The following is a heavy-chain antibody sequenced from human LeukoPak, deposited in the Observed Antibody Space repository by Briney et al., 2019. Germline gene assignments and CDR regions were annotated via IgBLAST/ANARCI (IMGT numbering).Heavy chain of an antibody. D-gene: IGHD3-10*01. Sequence: PSETLSLTCTVSGGSISSGGYYWSWIRQHPGKGLEWIGYIYYSGSTYYNPSLKSRVTISVDTSKNQFSLKLSSVTAADTAVYYCARERALLWFGPGNDAFDIWGQGTMVTVSS. J-gene: IGHJ3*02. CDR2: IYYSGST. V-gene: IGHV4-31*03. CDR3: ARERALLWFGPGNDAFDI. CDR1: GGSISSGGYY.